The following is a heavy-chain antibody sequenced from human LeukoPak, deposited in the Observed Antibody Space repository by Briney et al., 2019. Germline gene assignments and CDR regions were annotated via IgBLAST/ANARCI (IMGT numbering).Heavy chain of an antibody. CDR3: AKALRYFDWSQDT. CDR2: ISSSSSYI. Sequence: KPGGSLRLSCAASGFTFSSYSMNWVRQAPGKGLEWVSSISSSSSYIYYADSVKGRFTISRDNAKNTLYLQMNSLRAEDTAVYYCAKALRYFDWSQDTWGQGTLVTVSS. V-gene: IGHV3-21*04. J-gene: IGHJ5*02. D-gene: IGHD3-9*01. CDR1: GFTFSSYS.